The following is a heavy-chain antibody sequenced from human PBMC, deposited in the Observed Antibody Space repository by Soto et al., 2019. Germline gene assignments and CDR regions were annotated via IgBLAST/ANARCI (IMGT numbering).Heavy chain of an antibody. J-gene: IGHJ3*02. CDR1: GGSISSGDYY. CDR2: IYYSGST. V-gene: IGHV4-30-4*01. Sequence: SETLSLTCTVSGGSISSGDYYWSWIRQPPGKGLEWIGYIYYSGSTYYNPSLKSRVTISVDTSKNQFSLKLSSVTAADAAVYYCAKETYYYDSSGYYYRGAFDIWGQGTMVTVSS. CDR3: AKETYYYDSSGYYYRGAFDI. D-gene: IGHD3-22*01.